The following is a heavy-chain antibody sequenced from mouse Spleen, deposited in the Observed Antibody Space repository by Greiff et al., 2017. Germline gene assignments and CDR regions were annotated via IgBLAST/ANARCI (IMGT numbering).Heavy chain of an antibody. D-gene: IGHD4-1*01. V-gene: IGHV5-17*01. J-gene: IGHJ3*01. CDR3: ARAWGEGFAY. Sequence: EVQRVESGGGLVKPGGSLKLSCAASGFTFSDYGMHWVRQAPEKGLEGVAYISGGRSTIYYADTVKGRFTISRDNAKNTLFLQMTSLRSEDTAMYYCARAWGEGFAYWGQGTLVSVSA. CDR1: GFTFSDYG. CDR2: ISGGRSTI.